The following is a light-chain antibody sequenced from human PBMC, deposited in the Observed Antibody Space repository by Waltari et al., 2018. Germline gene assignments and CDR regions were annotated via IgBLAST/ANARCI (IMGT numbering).Light chain of an antibody. Sequence: LTQPASVSGSPGQSITISCTGSSRDIGSYDWVSWYQQHPGKAPKVVIFDVSYRPSGVSNRFSGSKSGNTASLTISGLQAEDEADYYCTSYTTRHSLVFGTGTKVTVL. V-gene: IGLV2-14*03. J-gene: IGLJ1*01. CDR1: SRDIGSYDW. CDR2: DVS. CDR3: TSYTTRHSLV.